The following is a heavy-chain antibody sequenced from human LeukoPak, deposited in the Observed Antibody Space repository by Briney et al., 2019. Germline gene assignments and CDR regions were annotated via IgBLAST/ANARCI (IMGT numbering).Heavy chain of an antibody. CDR1: GFIFSSYS. V-gene: IGHV3-21*01. J-gene: IGHJ4*02. D-gene: IGHD5-18*01. CDR3: ASSGYSYVLYHFDY. CDR2: ISSSSNYI. Sequence: GGSLRLSCAASGFIFSSYSMNWVRQAPGKGLEWVSSISSSSNYIYYADSVKGRFTISRDNAKNSLYLQMNSLRAEDTAVYYCASSGYSYVLYHFDYWGQGTLVTVSS.